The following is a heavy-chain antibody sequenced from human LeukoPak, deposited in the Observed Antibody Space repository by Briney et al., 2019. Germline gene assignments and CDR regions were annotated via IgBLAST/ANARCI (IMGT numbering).Heavy chain of an antibody. V-gene: IGHV4-39*01. D-gene: IGHD4-11*01. CDR2: IYYSGST. CDR1: GGSISSSSYY. Sequence: AETLSLTCTVSGGSISSSSYYWGWIRQPPGKGLERIGSIYYSGSTYYNPSLKSRVTISVDTSKNQFSLKLSSVAPADTPVDYCARLEATVTTQLDYWGQGTLVTVSS. CDR3: ARLEATVTTQLDY. J-gene: IGHJ4*02.